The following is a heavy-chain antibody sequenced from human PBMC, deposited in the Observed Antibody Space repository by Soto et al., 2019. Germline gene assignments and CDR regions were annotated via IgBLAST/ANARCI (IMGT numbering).Heavy chain of an antibody. CDR1: GYTFTSYG. J-gene: IGHJ4*02. Sequence: QVQLVQSGPEVKKPGASVKVSCKTSGYTFTSYGISWVRQAPGQGLEWMGWITTDKGKTTYAQKFHGRVNMTTDTSTSTAYMELRSLRSDDTAVYYCATRSPAFDYWGQGTLVAVSS. CDR3: ATRSPAFDY. V-gene: IGHV1-18*01. CDR2: ITTDKGKT.